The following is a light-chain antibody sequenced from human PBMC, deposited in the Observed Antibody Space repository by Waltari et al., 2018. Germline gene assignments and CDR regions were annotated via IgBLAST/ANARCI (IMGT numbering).Light chain of an antibody. CDR2: GVF. J-gene: IGLJ2*01. Sequence: QSALTQPASVSGSPGQSITISCTGTSSDVGYYNYVSWYQQHPGKAPKLMISGVFKPRPGVSKRFSVSKSCNTAFLPISVLQAEYEADYYCSSYTHYATVIFGGGTKLTVL. V-gene: IGLV2-14*01. CDR1: SSDVGYYNY. CDR3: SSYTHYATVI.